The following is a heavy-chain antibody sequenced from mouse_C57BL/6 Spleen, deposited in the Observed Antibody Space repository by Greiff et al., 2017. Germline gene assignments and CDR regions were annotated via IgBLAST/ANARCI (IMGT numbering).Heavy chain of an antibody. V-gene: IGHV1-80*01. J-gene: IGHJ1*03. CDR1: GYAFSSYW. Sequence: VQLQQSGAELVQPGASVKISCKASGYAFSSYWMNWVKQRPGKGLEWIGQIYPGDGDTNYTGKFKGKATLTADQSSSTAYMQLSSLTSEDSAVYFCAGRSYVYFDVWGTGTTVTVSS. D-gene: IGHD1-1*01. CDR2: IYPGDGDT. CDR3: AGRSYVYFDV.